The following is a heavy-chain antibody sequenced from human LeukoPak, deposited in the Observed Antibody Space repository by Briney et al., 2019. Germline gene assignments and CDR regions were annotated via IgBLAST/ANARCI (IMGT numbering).Heavy chain of an antibody. CDR3: ARLGWELDTAMVTGYFDY. CDR2: IHHSGST. J-gene: IGHJ4*02. CDR1: GGSISSGGYY. V-gene: IGHV4-30-2*03. D-gene: IGHD5-18*01. Sequence: SQTLSLTCTVSGGSISSGGYYWSWIRQPPGKGLEWIGYIHHSGSTHYNPSLNSRVTISVDTSKNQFSLKLSSVTAADTAVYYCARLGWELDTAMVTGYFDYWGQGTLVTVSS.